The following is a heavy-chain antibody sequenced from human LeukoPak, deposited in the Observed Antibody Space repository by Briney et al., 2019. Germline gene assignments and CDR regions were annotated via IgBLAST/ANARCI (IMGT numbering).Heavy chain of an antibody. Sequence: GESLKISCKGSGYSFTSYWIGWVRQMPGKGLEWLGIIYPGDSATRYSPSFQGQVTISADKSISTAHQQWSSPKASDTAMYHCARAPRYCSGGSCYFFGYWGQGTLVTVSS. J-gene: IGHJ4*02. CDR2: IYPGDSAT. V-gene: IGHV5-51*01. CDR3: ARAPRYCSGGSCYFFGY. CDR1: GYSFTSYW. D-gene: IGHD2-15*01.